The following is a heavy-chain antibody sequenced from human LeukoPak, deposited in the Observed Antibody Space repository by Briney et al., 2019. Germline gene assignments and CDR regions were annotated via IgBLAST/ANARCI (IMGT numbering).Heavy chain of an antibody. CDR3: TTEGGVWGYHALDM. CDR2: IKTKTDGGTT. J-gene: IGHJ3*02. V-gene: IGHV3-15*01. CDR1: GFTFSNAW. Sequence: GGSLRLSCAASGFTFSNAWMSWVRQAPGKGLEWVGRIKTKTDGGTTDYAAPVKGRFTISRDDSQNTLYLQMNNLKTEDTAVYYCTTEGGVWGYHALDMWGQGTMVTVSS. D-gene: IGHD3-16*01.